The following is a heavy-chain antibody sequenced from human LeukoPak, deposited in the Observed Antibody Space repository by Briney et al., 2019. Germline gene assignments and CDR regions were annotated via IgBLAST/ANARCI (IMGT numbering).Heavy chain of an antibody. CDR2: ISSSGRLM. CDR3: ARDTNNGLDV. CDR1: GFTFSEYY. D-gene: IGHD1-20*01. Sequence: GGSLRPSCAASGFTFSEYYINWIRQAPGKGLEWVSHISSSGRLMQYADSVRGRFTITRDNAQNFMSLQMNNLKPEDTAVYYCARDTNNGLDVWGRGTTVTVS. V-gene: IGHV3-11*01. J-gene: IGHJ6*02.